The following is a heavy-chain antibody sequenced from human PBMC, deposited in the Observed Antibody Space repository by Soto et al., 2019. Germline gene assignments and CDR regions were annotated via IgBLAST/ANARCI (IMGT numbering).Heavy chain of an antibody. Sequence: QVQLVQSGAEVKKPGSSVKVSCKASGGTFSSYTISWVRQAPGQGLEWMGRIIPILGIANYAQKFQGRVTITADKSTSTAYMEVSSLRSEDTAVYYCARDNGIAAAGNFDLWGQGTLVTVSS. J-gene: IGHJ3*01. CDR1: GGTFSSYT. CDR2: IIPILGIA. V-gene: IGHV1-69*08. D-gene: IGHD6-13*01. CDR3: ARDNGIAAAGNFDL.